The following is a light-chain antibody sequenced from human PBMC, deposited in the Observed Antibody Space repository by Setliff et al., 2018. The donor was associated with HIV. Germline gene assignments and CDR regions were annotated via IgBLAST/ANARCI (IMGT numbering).Light chain of an antibody. V-gene: IGKV3-20*01. Sequence: EIVVTQSPGTLSLSPGERATLSCRASQSVTSNHLAWYQQKPGQPPRFLIYEASIRATGIPDRFSGSGSGTDYTLVISRLEPEDFAVYYCQQYGSAPLTFGQGTRLEIK. CDR1: QSVTSNH. CDR2: EAS. J-gene: IGKJ5*01. CDR3: QQYGSAPLT.